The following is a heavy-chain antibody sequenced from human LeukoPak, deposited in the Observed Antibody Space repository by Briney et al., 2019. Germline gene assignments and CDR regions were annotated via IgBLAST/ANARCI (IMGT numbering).Heavy chain of an antibody. CDR2: ISSSGSTI. D-gene: IGHD1-26*01. V-gene: IGHV3-11*04. J-gene: IGHJ4*02. Sequence: PGGSLRLSCAASGFTFSDYYMSWIRQVPGKGLEWVSYISSSGSTIYYADSVRGRFTISMDNAKNSVYLQMNSLRAEDTAVYYCTRGSQWELLGSCDYWGQGTLVSVSS. CDR3: TRGSQWELLGSCDY. CDR1: GFTFSDYY.